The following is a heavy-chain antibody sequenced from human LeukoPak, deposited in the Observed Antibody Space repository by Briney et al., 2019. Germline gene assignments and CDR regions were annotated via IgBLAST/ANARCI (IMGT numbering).Heavy chain of an antibody. J-gene: IGHJ4*02. V-gene: IGHV1-46*01. CDR3: ARDHPSGPNYDILTGYYGSDY. CDR1: GYTFTSYY. Sequence: GASVKVSCKASGYTFTSYYMHWVRQAPGQGLEWMGVINPSGGSTSYAQKFQGRVTMTRDTSTSTVYMELSSLRSEDTAVYYCARDHPSGPNYDILTGYYGSDYWGQGTLVTVSS. D-gene: IGHD3-9*01. CDR2: INPSGGST.